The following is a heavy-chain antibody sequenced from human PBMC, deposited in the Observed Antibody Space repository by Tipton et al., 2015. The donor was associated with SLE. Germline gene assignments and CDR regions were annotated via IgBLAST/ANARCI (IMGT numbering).Heavy chain of an antibody. CDR3: AKDYRAAAGDY. V-gene: IGHV3-30-3*01. CDR2: ISYDGSNK. D-gene: IGHD6-13*01. J-gene: IGHJ4*02. Sequence: SLRLSCAASGFTFSSYAMHWVRQAPGKGLEWVAVISYDGSNKYYADSVKGRFTISRDNSKNTLYLQMNSLRTEDTAVYYCAKDYRAAAGDYWGQGTLVTVSS. CDR1: GFTFSSYA.